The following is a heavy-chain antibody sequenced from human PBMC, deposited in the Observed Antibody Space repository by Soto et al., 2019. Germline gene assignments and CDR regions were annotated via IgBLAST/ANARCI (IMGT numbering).Heavy chain of an antibody. V-gene: IGHV1-69*08. CDR1: GGTFSSYT. CDR2: IIPILGIA. D-gene: IGHD2-2*01. J-gene: IGHJ3*02. CDR3: ARDWVPAAAIYLGDAFDI. Sequence: QVQLVQSGAEVKKPGSSVKVSCKASGGTFSSYTISWVRQAPGQGLEWMGRIIPILGIANYAQKFQGRVTITADKCTSTAYMELSSLRSEDTAVYYCARDWVPAAAIYLGDAFDIWGQGTMVTVSS.